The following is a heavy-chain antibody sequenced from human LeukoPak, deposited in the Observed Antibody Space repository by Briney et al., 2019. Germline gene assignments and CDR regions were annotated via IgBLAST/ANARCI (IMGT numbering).Heavy chain of an antibody. CDR2: IYYRGST. CDR1: GGSISSHN. D-gene: IGHD4-17*01. Sequence: SETLSLTCTVSGGSISSHNWSWIRQPPGKGLEWIGYIYYRGSTNYNPSLKSRVTISVDTSKNQFSLKLSSVTAADTAVYYCARGWGLDDYGDCRPIVDAFDIWGQGTMVTVSS. J-gene: IGHJ3*02. V-gene: IGHV4-59*11. CDR3: ARGWGLDDYGDCRPIVDAFDI.